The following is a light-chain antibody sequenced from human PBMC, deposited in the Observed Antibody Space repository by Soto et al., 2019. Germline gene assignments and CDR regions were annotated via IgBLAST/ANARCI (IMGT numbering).Light chain of an antibody. J-gene: IGKJ1*01. CDR2: TIS. Sequence: DVVMTQSPLSMPVTLGQPASISCRSSQSLVYSDGNTYLSWFHQRPGQSPRRLIYTISDRASGVPDRFSGSGSGTDFTLKISGLEAEEVGVYYCMQSAHWPWTVGTGTKVDIK. V-gene: IGKV2-30*01. CDR1: QSLVYSDGNTY. CDR3: MQSAHWPWT.